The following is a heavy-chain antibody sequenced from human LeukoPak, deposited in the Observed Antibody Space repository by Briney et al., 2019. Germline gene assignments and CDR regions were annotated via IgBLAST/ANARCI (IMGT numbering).Heavy chain of an antibody. D-gene: IGHD5-24*01. CDR1: GYTFTAYY. V-gene: IGHV1-2*02. CDR2: INPNSGVT. Sequence: GASVKVSCEASGYTFTAYYIHWVRQAPGQGLEWMGWINPNSGVTNYAQKFQGRVTMTRDTPITTAFMELSRLRSDDTAVYYCARVLRRDGYNRYFDYWGQGTLVTVSS. J-gene: IGHJ4*02. CDR3: ARVLRRDGYNRYFDY.